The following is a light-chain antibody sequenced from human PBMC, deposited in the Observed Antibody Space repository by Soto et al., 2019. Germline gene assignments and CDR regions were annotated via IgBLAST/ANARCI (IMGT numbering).Light chain of an antibody. V-gene: IGLV2-14*01. CDR2: DVN. CDR3: SSHTSNNTAV. J-gene: IGLJ3*02. Sequence: QSALTQPASVSGSPGQSITISCTGTSSDVGGYNYVSWYQQHPGKAPKLLIYDVNNRPSGVSNRFSGSKSGNMASLTISGLQAEDEADYYCSSHTSNNTAVFGGGTKLTVL. CDR1: SSDVGGYNY.